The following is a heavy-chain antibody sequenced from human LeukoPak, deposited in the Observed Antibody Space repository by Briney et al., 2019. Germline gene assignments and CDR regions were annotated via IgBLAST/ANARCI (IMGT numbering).Heavy chain of an antibody. CDR1: GGSISSGDYY. CDR2: IYYSGST. V-gene: IGHV4-30-4*08. J-gene: IGHJ5*02. Sequence: SETLSLTCTVSGGSISSGDYYWSWIRQPPGKGLEWIGYIYYSGSTYYNPSLKSRVTISVDTSKNQFSLKLSSVTAADTAVYYCARAGGYCSSTSCYTTGFDPWGQGTLVTVSS. D-gene: IGHD2-2*02. CDR3: ARAGGYCSSTSCYTTGFDP.